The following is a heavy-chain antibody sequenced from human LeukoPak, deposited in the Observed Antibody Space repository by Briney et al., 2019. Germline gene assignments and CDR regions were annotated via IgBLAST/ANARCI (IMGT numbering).Heavy chain of an antibody. CDR2: INPNSGGT. CDR1: GYTFTGYY. D-gene: IGHD6-13*01. CDR3: ARDRAAAGTYYYGMDV. V-gene: IGHV1-2*04. Sequence: ASVKVSCKASGYTFTGYYMHWVRQAPGQGLEWMGWINPNSGGTNYAQKFQGWVTMTRDTSISTAYMELSRLRSDDTAVYYCARDRAAAGTYYYGMDVWGQGTTVTVSS. J-gene: IGHJ6*02.